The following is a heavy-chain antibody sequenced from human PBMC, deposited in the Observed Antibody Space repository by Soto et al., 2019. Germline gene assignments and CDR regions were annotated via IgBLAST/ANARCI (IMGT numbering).Heavy chain of an antibody. CDR2: MNPNSGNT. J-gene: IGHJ4*02. CDR3: ARPLRVVDCSGGSCYSFSY. CDR1: GYTFTSYD. D-gene: IGHD2-15*01. Sequence: SVRVSCKAAGYTFTSYDINWVRQATGQGLEWMGWMNPNSGNTGYAQKFQGRVTMTRNTSISTAYMELSSLRSEDTAVYYCARPLRVVDCSGGSCYSFSYWGQGTLVTVSS. V-gene: IGHV1-8*01.